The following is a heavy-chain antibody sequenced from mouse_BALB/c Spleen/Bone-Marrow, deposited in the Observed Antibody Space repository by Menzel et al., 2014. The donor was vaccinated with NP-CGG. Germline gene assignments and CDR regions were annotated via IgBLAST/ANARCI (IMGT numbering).Heavy chain of an antibody. CDR1: GFNIKDTY. D-gene: IGHD1-1*01. J-gene: IGHJ2*01. Sequence: EVQLVESGAELVKPGASVKLSCTASGFNIKDTYMHWVKQRPEQGLEWIGRIDPANGNTKYDPKFQGKATITADTSSNTAYLQLSSLTSEDTAVYYCARSYGSSPFDYWGQGTTLTVSS. V-gene: IGHV14-3*02. CDR2: IDPANGNT. CDR3: ARSYGSSPFDY.